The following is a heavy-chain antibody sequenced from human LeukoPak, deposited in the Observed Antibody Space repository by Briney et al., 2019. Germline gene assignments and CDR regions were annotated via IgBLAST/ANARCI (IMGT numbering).Heavy chain of an antibody. V-gene: IGHV3-49*03. CDR3: TRGEKDYYDSSGYWSAFDI. CDR2: IRSKAYGGTT. Sequence: PGGSLRLSCTASGFTFGDYAMSWFHQAPGKGLEWVGFIRSKAYGGTTEYAASVKGRFTISRDDSKSIAYLQMNSLKTEDTAVYYCTRGEKDYYDSSGYWSAFDIWGQGTMVTVSS. D-gene: IGHD3-22*01. CDR1: GFTFGDYA. J-gene: IGHJ3*02.